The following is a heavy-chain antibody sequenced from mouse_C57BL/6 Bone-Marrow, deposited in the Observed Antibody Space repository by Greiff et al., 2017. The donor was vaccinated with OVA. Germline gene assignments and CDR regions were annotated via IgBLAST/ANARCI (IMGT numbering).Heavy chain of an antibody. CDR1: GYTFTDYY. Sequence: EVKLQQSGPELVKPGASVKISCKASGYTFTDYYMNWVKQSHGKSLEWIGDINPNNGGTSYNQKFKGKATLTVDKSSSTAYMELRSLTSEDSAVYYCASLITTVVEYAMDYWGQGTSVTVSS. CDR3: ASLITTVVEYAMDY. CDR2: INPNNGGT. V-gene: IGHV1-26*01. D-gene: IGHD1-1*01. J-gene: IGHJ4*01.